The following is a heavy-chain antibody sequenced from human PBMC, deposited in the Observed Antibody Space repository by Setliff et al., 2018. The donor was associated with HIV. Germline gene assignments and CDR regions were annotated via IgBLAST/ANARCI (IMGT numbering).Heavy chain of an antibody. V-gene: IGHV3-74*01. Sequence: GGSLRLSCTASGFAFSDNGIHWVRQVPGKGLVWVSHISPDATIAGSGDSVKGRFTMSRDNAKNTAYLHMYRLTVDDTGVYYCATDYNRGAFWHLWGQGTQVTVSS. CDR3: ATDYNRGAFWHL. CDR2: ISPDATIA. D-gene: IGHD3-10*01. J-gene: IGHJ4*02. CDR1: GFAFSDNG.